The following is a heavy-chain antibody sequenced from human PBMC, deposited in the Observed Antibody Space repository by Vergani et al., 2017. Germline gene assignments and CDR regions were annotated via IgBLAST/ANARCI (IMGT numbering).Heavy chain of an antibody. CDR1: GYSFTSYW. V-gene: IGHV5-51*01. D-gene: IGHD5-24*01. Sequence: EVQLVQSGAEVKKPGESLKISCKGSGYSFTSYWIGWVRQMPGKGLEWMGIIYPGDSDTRYSPSFQGQVTISADQSISTAYLQWSSLKASDTAMYYCARPGSIEMATKITVDWYFDLWGRGTLVTVSS. CDR2: IYPGDSDT. CDR3: ARPGSIEMATKITVDWYFDL. J-gene: IGHJ2*01.